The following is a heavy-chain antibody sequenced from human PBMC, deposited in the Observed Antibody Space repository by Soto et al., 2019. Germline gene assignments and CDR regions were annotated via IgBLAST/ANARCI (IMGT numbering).Heavy chain of an antibody. V-gene: IGHV3-23*01. J-gene: IGHJ4*02. CDR3: AKEDDIVLMVYGNHLDY. Sequence: PGGSQRLSCAASGFTCSSYAMSWVRQAPGKGLEWVSAISGSGGGSYYADSVKGRFTISRDNSQNMLYLQMNSLRAEDTAVYYCAKEDDIVLMVYGNHLDYWGQGTLVTVSS. CDR1: GFTCSSYA. D-gene: IGHD2-8*01. CDR2: ISGSGGGS.